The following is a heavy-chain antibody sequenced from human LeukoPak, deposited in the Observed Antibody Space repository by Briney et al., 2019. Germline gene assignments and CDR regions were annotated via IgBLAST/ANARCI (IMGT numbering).Heavy chain of an antibody. J-gene: IGHJ3*02. CDR3: AKDRYSGSLDAFDI. CDR1: GFTFDDYG. CDR2: ISWDGGST. V-gene: IGHV3-43D*03. D-gene: IGHD1-26*01. Sequence: PGGSLRLSCAASGFTFDDYGMHWVRQAPGKGLEWVSLISWDGGSTYYADSVKGRFTISRDNSKNSLYLQMNSLRAEDTALYYCAKDRYSGSLDAFDIWGQGTMVTVSS.